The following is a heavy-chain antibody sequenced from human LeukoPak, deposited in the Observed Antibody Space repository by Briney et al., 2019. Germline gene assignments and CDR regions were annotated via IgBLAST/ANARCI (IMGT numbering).Heavy chain of an antibody. CDR1: NYTIGSYG. J-gene: IGHJ4*02. D-gene: IGHD3-16*02. CDR3: ARGAGYDYVWESYRFFDY. CDR2: INSNNGKT. V-gene: IGHV1-18*01. Sequence: ASVTVSCKTSNYTIGSYGIIWVRQAPGQGLEWMGWINSNNGKTHFAQKIQGRVTMTVDTYTNTAHMELRSLNSDDTAVYYCARGAGYDYVWESYRFFDYWGQGALVTVSS.